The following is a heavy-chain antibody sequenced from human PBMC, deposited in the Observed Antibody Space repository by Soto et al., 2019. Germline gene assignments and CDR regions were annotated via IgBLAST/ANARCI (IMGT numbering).Heavy chain of an antibody. D-gene: IGHD1-26*01. CDR3: ARKLVEMATNYYYGMDV. CDR2: ISSSSSYT. CDR1: GFTFSDYY. Sequence: LRLSCAASGFTFSDYYMSWIRQAPGKGLEWVSYISSSSSYTNYADSVKGRFTISRDNAKNSLYLQMNSLRAEDTAVYYCARKLVEMATNYYYGMDVWGQGTTVTVSS. V-gene: IGHV3-11*06. J-gene: IGHJ6*02.